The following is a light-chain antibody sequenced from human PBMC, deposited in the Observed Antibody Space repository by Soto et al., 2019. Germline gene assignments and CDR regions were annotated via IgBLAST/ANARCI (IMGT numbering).Light chain of an antibody. CDR3: QQSYSTHTWT. Sequence: DIQMTQSPSSLSASVGDRVTITCRASQSISSYLNWYQQKPGKAPKLLIYAASSLQSRVPSRFSGSGSGTDFTLTISSLQPEDFATYYCQQSYSTHTWTFGQGTKVEIK. CDR2: AAS. V-gene: IGKV1-39*01. CDR1: QSISSY. J-gene: IGKJ1*01.